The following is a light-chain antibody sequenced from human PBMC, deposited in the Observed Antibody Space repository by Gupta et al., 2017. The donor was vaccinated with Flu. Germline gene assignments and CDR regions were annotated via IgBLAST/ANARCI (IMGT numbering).Light chain of an antibody. CDR2: KDT. J-gene: IGLJ3*02. Sequence: SSALTQPPSVSVSLGQMARITCSGEALPKKYAYWYQQRPGQCPVLVIHKDTERPSGIPERFSGSSSGTRVTLTISGVQAEDEADYYCLSADSTGTSWVFGGGTKLTVL. V-gene: IGLV3-16*01. CDR1: ALPKKY. CDR3: LSADSTGTSWV.